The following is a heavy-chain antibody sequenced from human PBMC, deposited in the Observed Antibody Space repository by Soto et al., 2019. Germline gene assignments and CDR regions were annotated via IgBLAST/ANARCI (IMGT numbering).Heavy chain of an antibody. CDR2: ISGSGGST. CDR1: GFTFSSYA. V-gene: IGHV3-23*01. Sequence: EVQLLESGGGLVQPGGSLRLSCAASGFTFSSYAMRWVRQAPGKGLEWVSAISGSGGSTYYADAVKGRFTISRDNSKNTLYMQMNSRGVEDKAVYYCAKDGVGAFDSWGPGTMVNVSS. J-gene: IGHJ3*02. D-gene: IGHD3-3*01. CDR3: AKDGVGAFDS.